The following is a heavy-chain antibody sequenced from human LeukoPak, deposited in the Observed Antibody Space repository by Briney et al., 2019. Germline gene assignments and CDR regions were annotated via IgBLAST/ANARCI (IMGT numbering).Heavy chain of an antibody. J-gene: IGHJ4*02. CDR1: GFTFGSYA. D-gene: IGHD2-15*01. CDR2: ISYDGSNK. V-gene: IGHV3-30*04. Sequence: GGSLRLSCAASGFTFGSYAMHWVRQAPGKGLEWVAVISYDGSNKYYADSVKGRFTISRDNSKNTLYLQMNSLRAEDTAVYYCARGNPIVVVVAATDYFDYWGQGTLVTVSS. CDR3: ARGNPIVVVVAATDYFDY.